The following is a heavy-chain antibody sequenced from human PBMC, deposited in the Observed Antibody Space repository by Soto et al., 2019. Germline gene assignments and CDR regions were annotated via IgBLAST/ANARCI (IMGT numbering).Heavy chain of an antibody. CDR2: IIPIFGTA. Sequence: QVQLVQSGAEVKKPGSSVKVSCKASGGTFSSYAISWVRQAPGQGLEWMGGIIPIFGTANYAQKFQGRGTITADESTSTAYMELSSLRSEDTAVYYCARVYCSGGSCYSHYYYYGMDVWGQGTTVTVAS. V-gene: IGHV1-69*01. D-gene: IGHD2-15*01. J-gene: IGHJ6*02. CDR3: ARVYCSGGSCYSHYYYYGMDV. CDR1: GGTFSSYA.